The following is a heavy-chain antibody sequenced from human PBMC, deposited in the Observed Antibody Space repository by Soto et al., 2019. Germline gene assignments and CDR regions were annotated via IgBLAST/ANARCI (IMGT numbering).Heavy chain of an antibody. D-gene: IGHD3-10*01. CDR3: ARQGSGDFHYHGLDV. CDR2: IYDSATT. V-gene: IGHV4-59*11. CDR1: GDSISSHY. J-gene: IGHJ6*02. Sequence: PSETLSLTCTVYGDSISSHYWSWIRQPPGKGLEWIGCIYDSATTNYNPSLKSRVTISEDMSTNEFSLKLTSVTAADTAVYYCARQGSGDFHYHGLDVWGQGTTVTVSS.